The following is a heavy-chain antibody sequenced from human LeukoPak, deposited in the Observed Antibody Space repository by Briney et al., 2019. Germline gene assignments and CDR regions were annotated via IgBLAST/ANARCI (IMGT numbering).Heavy chain of an antibody. CDR3: ARDRMGGSFDY. D-gene: IGHD2-15*01. V-gene: IGHV3-48*01. CDR1: GFAFSAYA. CDR2: ITGDSGTI. Sequence: GGSLRLSCAASGFAFSAYAMNWVRQAPGKGLEWVSFITGDSGTIYYVDSMKGRFTISRDNAKNSLYLQIDNLRAEDTAVYYCARDRMGGSFDYWGRGTPVTVSS. J-gene: IGHJ4*02.